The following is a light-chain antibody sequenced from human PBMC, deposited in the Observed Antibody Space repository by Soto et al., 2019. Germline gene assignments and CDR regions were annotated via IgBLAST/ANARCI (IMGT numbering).Light chain of an antibody. CDR3: SSYTSRTTRYV. CDR1: SSDVSGHNY. Sequence: QSALTQPASVSGSPGQSVTISCTGTSSDVSGHNYVSWYQHHPGKAPKLMIYDVSNRPSGVSNRFSGSKSGNTASLTISGLQAEDEADYYCSSYTSRTTRYVFGTGTKVTVL. J-gene: IGLJ1*01. V-gene: IGLV2-14*03. CDR2: DVS.